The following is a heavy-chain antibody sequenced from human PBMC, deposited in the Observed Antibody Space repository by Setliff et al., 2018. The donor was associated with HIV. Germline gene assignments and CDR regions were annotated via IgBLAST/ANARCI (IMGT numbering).Heavy chain of an antibody. V-gene: IGHV1-69*05. J-gene: IGHJ4*02. Sequence: SVKVSCKASGYTFTGYFIHWVRLAPGQGLEWMGGIIPIFETTTYAQTFQGRVSITTDESTSTTYMELSSLRSDDTAVYYCARGQVVGYTYSGIELWGQGTLVTVSS. CDR1: GYTFTGYF. CDR2: IIPIFETT. CDR3: ARGQVVGYTYSGIEL. D-gene: IGHD5-18*01.